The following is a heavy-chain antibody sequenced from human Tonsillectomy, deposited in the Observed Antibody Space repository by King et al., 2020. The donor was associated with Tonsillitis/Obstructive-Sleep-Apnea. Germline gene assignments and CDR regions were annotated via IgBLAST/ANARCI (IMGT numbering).Heavy chain of an antibody. V-gene: IGHV3-74*01. CDR1: GFTFSSYW. D-gene: IGHD3-9*01. Sequence: VQLVESGGGLVQPGGSLRLSCAASGFTFSSYWMHWVRQAPGKGLVWVSRINSDGSSTSYADSVKGRFTISRDNAKNTLYLQMNSLRAEDTAVYYCARAHYDILTGYLLHFDYWGQGTLVTVSS. J-gene: IGHJ4*02. CDR3: ARAHYDILTGYLLHFDY. CDR2: INSDGSST.